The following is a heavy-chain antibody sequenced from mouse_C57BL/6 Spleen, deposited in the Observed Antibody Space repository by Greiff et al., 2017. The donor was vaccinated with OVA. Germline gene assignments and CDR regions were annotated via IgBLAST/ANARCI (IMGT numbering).Heavy chain of an antibody. CDR2: IDPSDSYT. J-gene: IGHJ2*01. D-gene: IGHD2-2*01. Sequence: VQLQQPGAELVMPGASVKLSCKASGYTFTSYWMHWMKQRPGQGLEWIGEIDPSDSYTNYNQKFKGKSTLTVDKSSSTAYMQLSSLTSEDSAVYYCARVWLRRFDYWGQGTTLTVSS. V-gene: IGHV1-69*01. CDR3: ARVWLRRFDY. CDR1: GYTFTSYW.